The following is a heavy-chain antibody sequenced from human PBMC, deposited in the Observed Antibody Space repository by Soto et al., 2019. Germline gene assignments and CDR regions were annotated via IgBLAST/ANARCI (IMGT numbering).Heavy chain of an antibody. J-gene: IGHJ5*02. CDR2: INHSGST. CDR1: GGSFSGYY. V-gene: IGHV4-34*01. D-gene: IGHD3-3*01. CDR3: ARAGNDFWSGYLPLNWFDP. Sequence: SETLSLTCAVYGGSFSGYYWSWIRQPPGKGLEWIGEINHSGSTNYNPSLKSRVTISVDTSKNQFSLKLSSVTAADTAVYYCARAGNDFWSGYLPLNWFDPWGQGTLVTVSS.